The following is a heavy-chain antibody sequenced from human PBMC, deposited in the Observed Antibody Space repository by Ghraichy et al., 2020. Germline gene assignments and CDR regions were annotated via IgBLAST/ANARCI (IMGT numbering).Heavy chain of an antibody. J-gene: IGHJ5*02. V-gene: IGHV1-18*01. Sequence: ASVKVSCKASGYTFTSYGISWVRQAPGQGLEWMGWISAYNGNTNYAQKLQGRVTMTTDTSTSTAYMELRSLRSADTAVYYCATHPDSSGYYSTDTWGQGTLVTVSS. CDR2: ISAYNGNT. CDR3: ATHPDSSGYYSTDT. CDR1: GYTFTSYG. D-gene: IGHD3-22*01.